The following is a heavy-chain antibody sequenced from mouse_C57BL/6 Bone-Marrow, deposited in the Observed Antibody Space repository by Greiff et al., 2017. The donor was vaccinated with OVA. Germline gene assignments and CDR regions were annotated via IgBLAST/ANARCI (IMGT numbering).Heavy chain of an antibody. V-gene: IGHV1-69*01. CDR3: ALLDY. Sequence: VQLQQPGAELVMPGASVKLSCKASGYTFTSYWMHWVKQRPGQGLEWIGEIDPSDSYTNYNQTFKGKSTLTVDKSSSTAYMQLSSLTSEDSAVYYCALLDYWGQGTTLTVSS. CDR1: GYTFTSYW. J-gene: IGHJ2*01. CDR2: IDPSDSYT.